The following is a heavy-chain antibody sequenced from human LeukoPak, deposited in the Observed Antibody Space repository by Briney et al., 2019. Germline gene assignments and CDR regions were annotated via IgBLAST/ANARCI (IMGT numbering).Heavy chain of an antibody. Sequence: GRSLTLSCAASGLTFSSSGMHWVRQAPGKGLQWVAVISYDGSNKYYTNSVKGRFTISRDNSKNTVYLQMNSLRAEDTAVYYCAKGQPGGTQLPSWAPYYFDYWGQGTLVTASS. V-gene: IGHV3-30*18. CDR3: AKGQPGGTQLPSWAPYYFDY. CDR1: GLTFSSSG. CDR2: ISYDGSNK. J-gene: IGHJ4*02. D-gene: IGHD5-18*01.